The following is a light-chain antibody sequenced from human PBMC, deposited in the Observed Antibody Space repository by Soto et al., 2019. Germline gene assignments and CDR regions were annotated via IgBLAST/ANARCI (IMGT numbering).Light chain of an antibody. J-gene: IGLJ2*01. CDR2: SNN. CDR1: SSNIGSNT. CDR3: AAWDDSLNGPV. V-gene: IGLV1-44*01. Sequence: QSVLTQPPSASGTPGQRVTISCSGSSSNIGSNTVNWYQQLPGTAPKLLIYSNNHRPSGVPDRLFGSKSGTSASLAISGLQSEDEADYYCAAWDDSLNGPVFGGGTKLTVL.